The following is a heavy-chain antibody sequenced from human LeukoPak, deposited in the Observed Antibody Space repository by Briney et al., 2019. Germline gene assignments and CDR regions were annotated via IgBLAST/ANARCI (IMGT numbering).Heavy chain of an antibody. J-gene: IGHJ6*02. V-gene: IGHV3-30*03. D-gene: IGHD3-16*02. Sequence: QPGRSLRLSCAASGFTFSSYGMHWVRKSPGRGLEWVSFLSFDGSNEFYADSLKGRFTISRDNSKDTLYLQMDSLRAEDTALYYCAREEHDYVWGSYRYYYYYGIDVWGQGTTVTVSS. CDR1: GFTFSSYG. CDR3: AREEHDYVWGSYRYYYYYGIDV. CDR2: LSFDGSNE.